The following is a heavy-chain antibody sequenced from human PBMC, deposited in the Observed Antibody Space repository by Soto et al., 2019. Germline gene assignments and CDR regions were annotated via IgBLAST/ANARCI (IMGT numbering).Heavy chain of an antibody. Sequence: LQILSVTWSVVGGSISSYYWSCIRQPPGKGLEWIGYIYYSGSTNYNPSLKSRVTISVDTSKNQFSLKLSSVTAADTAVYYCARAAGTLLKLRWLDPWGQGTLVTVSS. J-gene: IGHJ5*02. D-gene: IGHD6-25*01. CDR1: GGSISSYY. CDR2: IYYSGST. CDR3: ARAAGTLLKLRWLDP. V-gene: IGHV4-59*01.